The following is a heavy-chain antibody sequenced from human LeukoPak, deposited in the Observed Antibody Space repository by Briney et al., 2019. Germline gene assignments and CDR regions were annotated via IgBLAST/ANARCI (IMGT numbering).Heavy chain of an antibody. Sequence: SETLSLTCTVSGGSISSSSYYWGWIRQPPGKGLEWIGSIYYSGSTYYNPSLKSRVTISVDTSKNQFSLKLSSVTAADTAVYYFARGGGVDPWGQGTLVTVSS. CDR2: IYYSGST. J-gene: IGHJ5*02. CDR1: GGSISSSSYY. V-gene: IGHV4-39*01. CDR3: ARGGGVDP. D-gene: IGHD3-16*01.